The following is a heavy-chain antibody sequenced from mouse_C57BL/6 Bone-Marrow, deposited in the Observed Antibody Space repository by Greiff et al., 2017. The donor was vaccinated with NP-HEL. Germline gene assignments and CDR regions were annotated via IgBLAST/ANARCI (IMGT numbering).Heavy chain of an antibody. J-gene: IGHJ2*01. CDR3: ARPLHYYGSSYAYFDY. D-gene: IGHD1-1*01. CDR1: GYAFSSSW. V-gene: IGHV1-82*01. CDR2: IYPGDGDT. Sequence: QVQLQQSGPELVKPGASVKISCKASGYAFSSSWMNWVKQRPGKGLEWIGRIYPGDGDTNYNGKFKGKATLTADKSSSTAYMQLSSLTSEDSAVYFCARPLHYYGSSYAYFDYWGQGTTLTVSS.